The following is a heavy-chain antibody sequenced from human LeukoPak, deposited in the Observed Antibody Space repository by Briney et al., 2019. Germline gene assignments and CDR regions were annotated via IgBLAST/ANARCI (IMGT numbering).Heavy chain of an antibody. D-gene: IGHD3-9*01. CDR2: KQNDGSTT. CDR1: GFTFSSYG. CDR3: AKLHRQYDT. Sequence: PGGSLRLSCAASGFTFSSYGMHWVRQAPGKGLEWVAFKQNDGSTTFYAESVKGRFTISRDNSKNTLFLQMNSLRTDDTAVYYCAKLHRQYDTWGQGTLVTVSS. V-gene: IGHV3-30*02. J-gene: IGHJ5*02.